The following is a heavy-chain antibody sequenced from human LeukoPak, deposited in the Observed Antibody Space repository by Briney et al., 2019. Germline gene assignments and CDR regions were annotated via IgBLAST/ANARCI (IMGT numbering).Heavy chain of an antibody. D-gene: IGHD2-2*01. CDR1: GGTFSSYA. CDR2: IIPIFGTA. Sequence: GASVKVSCKASGGTFSSYAISWVRQAPGQGLEWMGRIIPIFGTANYAQKFQGRVTITTDESTSTAYMELSSLRSEDTAVYYCARDEYCSSTSCPPNWFDPWGQGTLVTVSS. J-gene: IGHJ5*02. CDR3: ARDEYCSSTSCPPNWFDP. V-gene: IGHV1-69*05.